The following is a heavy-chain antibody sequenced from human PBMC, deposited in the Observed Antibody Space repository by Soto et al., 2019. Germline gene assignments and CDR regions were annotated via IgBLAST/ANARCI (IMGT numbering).Heavy chain of an antibody. CDR1: GFSNGTYGVG. CDR3: AHRRGGYNWDDGHFDY. Sequence: SGPTLVNPTQTLTLTCTFSGFSNGTYGVGVGWIRQPPGKALEWLAFTYWDDDNRYNPSLRSRLTVAKDASKSLVVLLMTNMDPVDTATYYCAHRRGGYNWDDGHFDYWGQGTLVTVSS. CDR2: TYWDDDN. J-gene: IGHJ4*02. D-gene: IGHD1-20*01. V-gene: IGHV2-5*02.